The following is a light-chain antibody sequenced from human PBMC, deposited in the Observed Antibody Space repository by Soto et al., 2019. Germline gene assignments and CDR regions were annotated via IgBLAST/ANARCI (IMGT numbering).Light chain of an antibody. V-gene: IGKV1-5*01. Sequence: DIQMTQSPSTLSASLGDRVTITCRASQSISDWLAWYQQKPGKAPKLLIYDVSSLERGVPSRFSGSGPGTEFTLTISSLQPDDFATYYCQQYHSFSTFGGGTKVEIK. CDR2: DVS. CDR1: QSISDW. CDR3: QQYHSFST. J-gene: IGKJ4*01.